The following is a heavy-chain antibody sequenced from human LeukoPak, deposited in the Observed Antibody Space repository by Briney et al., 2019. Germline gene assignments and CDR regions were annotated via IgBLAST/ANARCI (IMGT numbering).Heavy chain of an antibody. V-gene: IGHV5-51*01. J-gene: IGHJ4*02. CDR1: GYSFTNYW. CDR2: LYPGDSDT. CDR3: TRHIRGSGTYPIDY. Sequence: GESLKISCKGSGYSFTNYWIGWVRQMPGKGLEWMGSLYPGDSDTRYSPSFQGQVTISVDKSTTTACLQWSSLKASDSAMYYCTRHIRGSGTYPIDYWGQGTLITVSS. D-gene: IGHD3-10*01.